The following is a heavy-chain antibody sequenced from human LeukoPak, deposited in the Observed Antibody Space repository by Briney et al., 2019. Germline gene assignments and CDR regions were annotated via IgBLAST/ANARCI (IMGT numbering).Heavy chain of an antibody. CDR1: GGTFSSYA. CDR3: ARTSARFRGNWFDP. D-gene: IGHD3-3*01. J-gene: IGHJ5*02. V-gene: IGHV1-69*05. Sequence: GSSVKVSCEASGGTFSSYAISWVRQAPGQGLEWMGRIIPIFGTANYAQKFQGRVTITTDESTSTAYMELSSLRSEDTAVYYCARTSARFRGNWFDPWGQGTLVTVSS. CDR2: IIPIFGTA.